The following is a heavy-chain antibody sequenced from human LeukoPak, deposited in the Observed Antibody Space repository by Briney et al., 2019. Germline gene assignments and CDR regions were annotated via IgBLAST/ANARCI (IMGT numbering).Heavy chain of an antibody. CDR1: GGSFSNYA. Sequence: GASVKVSSKASGGSFSNYALNWVRQAPGQGLEWMGRIIPILGIAHYAQKFQGRVTITADKSTRTAYMELSSLRSEDTAVYYCATGEVATPFDYWGQGTLVTVSS. J-gene: IGHJ4*02. CDR2: IIPILGIA. D-gene: IGHD5-12*01. CDR3: ATGEVATPFDY. V-gene: IGHV1-69*04.